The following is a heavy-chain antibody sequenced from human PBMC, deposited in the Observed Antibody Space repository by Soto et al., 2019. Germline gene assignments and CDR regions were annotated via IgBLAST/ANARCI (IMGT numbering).Heavy chain of an antibody. V-gene: IGHV4-61*01. CDR2: IYYSGIT. D-gene: IGHD4-4*01. J-gene: IGHJ4*02. CDR3: ARDKLSFKVLTPGVT. Sequence: SETLRFTCTFSGGPVSSGIYYWSWIRQPRGKGLEWIGHIYYSGITNYNPSLKSRVTISVDTPKNQFSLKLSSVTAADTAVYYCARDKLSFKVLTPGVTWGQGTMVTVSS. CDR1: GGPVSSGIYY.